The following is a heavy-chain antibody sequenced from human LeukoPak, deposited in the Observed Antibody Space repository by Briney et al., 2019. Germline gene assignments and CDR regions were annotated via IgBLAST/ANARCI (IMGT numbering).Heavy chain of an antibody. CDR1: GGSISSGSYY. Sequence: SETLSLTCTVSGGSISSGSYYWSWIRQPAGKGLGWIGRIYTSGSTNYNPSLKSRVTISVDTSKNQFSLKLSSVTAADTAVYYCARARYSYFPFDYWGQGTLVTVSS. D-gene: IGHD5-18*01. CDR2: IYTSGST. V-gene: IGHV4-61*02. J-gene: IGHJ4*02. CDR3: ARARYSYFPFDY.